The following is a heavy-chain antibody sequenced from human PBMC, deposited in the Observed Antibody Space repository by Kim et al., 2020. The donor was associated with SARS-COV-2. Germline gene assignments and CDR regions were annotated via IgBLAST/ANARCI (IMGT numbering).Heavy chain of an antibody. CDR1: GYTFTSYA. V-gene: IGHV1-3*01. J-gene: IGHJ6*02. CDR3: AREKYCSGGSCYLVYYYYGMDV. D-gene: IGHD2-15*01. CDR2: INAGNGNT. Sequence: ASVKVSCKASGYTFTSYAMHWVRQAPGQRLEWMGWINAGNGNTKYSQKFQGRVTITRDTSASTAYMELSSLRSEDTAVYYCAREKYCSGGSCYLVYYYYGMDVWGQGTTVTVSS.